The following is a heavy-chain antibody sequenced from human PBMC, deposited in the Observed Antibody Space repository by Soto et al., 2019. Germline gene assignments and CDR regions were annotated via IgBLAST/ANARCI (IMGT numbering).Heavy chain of an antibody. Sequence: SETLSLTCAVSGGSLSRYYRSWVRQPPGKGLEWIGYIYYTGGTHFHPSLKSRVPPSVDTSKNQISLNLRSVTAADTAVYYCARSPILYGDYASWYFDLWGRGTLVTV. CDR2: IYYTGGT. CDR1: GGSLSRYY. D-gene: IGHD4-17*01. CDR3: ARSPILYGDYASWYFDL. V-gene: IGHV4-59*01. J-gene: IGHJ2*01.